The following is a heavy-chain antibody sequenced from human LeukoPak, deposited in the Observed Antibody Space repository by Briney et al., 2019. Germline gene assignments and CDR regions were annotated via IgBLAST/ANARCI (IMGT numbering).Heavy chain of an antibody. CDR3: ARDPGYSYAMDS. V-gene: IGHV3-48*01. Sequence: GGSLRLSCAASGFTFSSYSMNWVRQAPGKGLEWISYISHGSIRIFYADFVEGRFTVSRDDAKNALYPQMNSLRVEDTAVYYCARDPGYSYAMDSWGQGTLVIVSS. CDR2: ISHGSIRI. CDR1: GFTFSSYS. D-gene: IGHD5-18*01. J-gene: IGHJ4*02.